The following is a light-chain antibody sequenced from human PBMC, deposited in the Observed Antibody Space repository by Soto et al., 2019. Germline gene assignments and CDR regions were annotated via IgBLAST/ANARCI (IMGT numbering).Light chain of an antibody. V-gene: IGLV3-21*04. CDR2: FDS. CDR1: NIGIKD. Sequence: SYELTQPPSVSVAPGKTARITCGGDNIGIKDVHWYQQKPGQAPVLVIYFDSDRPSGIPERFSGSNSGNTATLTVRRVEAGDEADYYCQVWDGSSDVVFGGGTKLTVL. J-gene: IGLJ3*02. CDR3: QVWDGSSDVV.